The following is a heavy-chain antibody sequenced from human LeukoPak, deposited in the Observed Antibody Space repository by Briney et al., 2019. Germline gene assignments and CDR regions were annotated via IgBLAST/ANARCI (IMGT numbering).Heavy chain of an antibody. CDR1: GGSISSSSYY. CDR2: IYYSGST. D-gene: IGHD3-22*01. CDR3: ARDRPATYYYDSSGYP. J-gene: IGHJ5*02. Sequence: SETLSLTCTVSGGSISSSSYYWGWIRQPPGKGLEWIGSIYYSGSTYYNPSLKSRVTISVDTSKNQFSLKLSSVTAADTAVYYCARDRPATYYYDSSGYPWGLGTLVTVSS. V-gene: IGHV4-39*02.